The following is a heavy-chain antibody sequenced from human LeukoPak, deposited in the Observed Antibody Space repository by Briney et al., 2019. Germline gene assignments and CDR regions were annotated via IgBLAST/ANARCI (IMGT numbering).Heavy chain of an antibody. D-gene: IGHD5-18*01. CDR1: AHSFTSYY. Sequence: ASVNASCKASAHSFTSYYMHWDRHAPGQGLEWMGLINPSGGRTSYAQKFQGRVTMTRDMSTSTVYKELSSLRSEDTAVYYCAREFTGYSYGSNYYYYMDVWGKGTTVTVSS. V-gene: IGHV1-46*01. CDR2: INPSGGRT. CDR3: AREFTGYSYGSNYYYYMDV. J-gene: IGHJ6*03.